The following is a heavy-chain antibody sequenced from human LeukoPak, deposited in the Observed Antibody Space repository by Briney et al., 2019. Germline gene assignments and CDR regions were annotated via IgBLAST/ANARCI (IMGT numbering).Heavy chain of an antibody. Sequence: PSETLSLTCTVSGVSISSYYWSWIRQPPGKGLEWIGYIFYSGNTIYNPSLRSRVTISADTSKNHFSLRLRSVTAADTAVYCCARLAAISGSDYPDDWGQGTLVTVSS. D-gene: IGHD1-26*01. CDR1: GVSISSYY. CDR2: IFYSGNT. J-gene: IGHJ4*02. CDR3: ARLAAISGSDYPDD. V-gene: IGHV4-59*08.